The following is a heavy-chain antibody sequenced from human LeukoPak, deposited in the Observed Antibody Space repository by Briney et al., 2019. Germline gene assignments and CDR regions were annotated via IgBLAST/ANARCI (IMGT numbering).Heavy chain of an antibody. J-gene: IGHJ4*02. Sequence: SETLSVTCTVSGGSISGGSYYWSWIRQPAGKGLEWIGRIYTSGSTNYNPSLKSRVTISVDTSKNQFSLKLSSVTAADTAVYYCARTLYYYDSSGYDTFGYWGQGTLVTVSS. D-gene: IGHD3-22*01. CDR1: GGSISGGSYY. CDR3: ARTLYYYDSSGYDTFGY. V-gene: IGHV4-61*02. CDR2: IYTSGST.